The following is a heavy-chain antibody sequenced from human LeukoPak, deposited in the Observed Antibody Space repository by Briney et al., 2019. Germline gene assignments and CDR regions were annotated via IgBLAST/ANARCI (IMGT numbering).Heavy chain of an antibody. D-gene: IGHD4-17*01. CDR1: GFTFSSYS. CDR2: ISSSSSYI. J-gene: IGHJ6*02. CDR3: ARDRAVTSERGYYYYYGMDV. V-gene: IGHV3-21*01. Sequence: GGSLRLSCAASGFTFSSYSMNWVRQAPGKGREWVSSISSSSSYIYYADSVKGRFTISRDNAKNSLYLQMNSLRAEDTAVYYCARDRAVTSERGYYYYYGMDVWGQGTTVTVSS.